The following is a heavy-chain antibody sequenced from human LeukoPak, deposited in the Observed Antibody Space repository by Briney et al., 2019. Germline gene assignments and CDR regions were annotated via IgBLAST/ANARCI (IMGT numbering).Heavy chain of an antibody. CDR2: INPNGGVT. CDR1: GYTFSGYY. D-gene: IGHD5-24*01. CDR3: ARDGGDGYNFYY. Sequence: ASVKVSCKASGYTFSGYYMHWLRQAPGQGLEWMGWINPNGGVTNYAQKFQGRVTMNRDTSISTAYMELSRLRSDDTAVYYCARDGGDGYNFYYWGQGTLVTVSS. J-gene: IGHJ4*02. V-gene: IGHV1-2*02.